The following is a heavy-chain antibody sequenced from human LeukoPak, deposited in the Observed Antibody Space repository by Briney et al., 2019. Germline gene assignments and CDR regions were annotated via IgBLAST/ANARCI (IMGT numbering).Heavy chain of an antibody. J-gene: IGHJ4*02. CDR3: ARGLYGSDSY. Sequence: SETLSLTCPVSAGSISSDNWWIWVRQPPGKGLEWIGEIYHSGRANYNPTLKSRVNMSVDKSKNQFSLSLSSVTAADTAVYHCARGLYGSDSYWGQGNLVTVSS. CDR2: IYHSGRA. V-gene: IGHV4-4*02. CDR1: AGSISSDNW. D-gene: IGHD6-19*01.